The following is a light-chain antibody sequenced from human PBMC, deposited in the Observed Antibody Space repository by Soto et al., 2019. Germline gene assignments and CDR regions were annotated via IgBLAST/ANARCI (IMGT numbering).Light chain of an antibody. CDR3: QQYNNLPFS. Sequence: EIVMTQSPASLSVSPGERVTLSCRAGQGVTTNFAWYQQKSGQSPRLLIYDVSTRATGVPARFSGTGSETDFTLTISGLQSEDSAVYFCQQYNNLPFSSGQGTRLEIK. J-gene: IGKJ5*01. V-gene: IGKV3-15*01. CDR2: DVS. CDR1: QGVTTN.